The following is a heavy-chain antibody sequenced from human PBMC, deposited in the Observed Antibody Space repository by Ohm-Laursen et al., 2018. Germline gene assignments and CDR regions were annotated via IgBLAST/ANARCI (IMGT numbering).Heavy chain of an antibody. V-gene: IGHV3-11*01. Sequence: SLRLSCAASGFTFSDAWMAWIRQAPGKGLEWLSYISSSHDTIYYADSVKGRFTISRDNAKNSLFLQLNSLRADDTAVYYCARAKYSSGWFTTGFDSWGQGTLVTVSS. CDR1: GFTFSDAW. CDR2: ISSSHDTI. D-gene: IGHD6-19*01. CDR3: ARAKYSSGWFTTGFDS. J-gene: IGHJ5*01.